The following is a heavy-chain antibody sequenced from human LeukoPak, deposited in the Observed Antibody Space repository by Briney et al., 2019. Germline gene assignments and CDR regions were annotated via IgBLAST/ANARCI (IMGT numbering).Heavy chain of an antibody. CDR3: ARVGGTNYYYYGMDV. D-gene: IGHD1-1*01. CDR1: GGSISSYY. CDR2: IYDGGST. J-gene: IGHJ6*02. Sequence: SETLSLTCTVSGGSISSYYWSWLRQPPGKGLEWIGYIYDGGSTNYNPSLKSRVTISVDTSKNQFSLKLSSVTAADTAVYYCARVGGTNYYYYGMDVWGQGTTVTVSS. V-gene: IGHV4-59*01.